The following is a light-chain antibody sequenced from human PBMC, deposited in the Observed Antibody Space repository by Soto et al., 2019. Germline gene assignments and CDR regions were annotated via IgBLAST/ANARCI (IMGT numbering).Light chain of an antibody. CDR1: QSISSW. J-gene: IGKJ2*01. CDR3: QQYSSYPYT. CDR2: KAS. V-gene: IGKV1-5*03. Sequence: DIQMTQSPSTLSASVGDRVTITCPASQSISSWLAWYQQKPGTAPKLLIYKASSLQSGVPSRFSGSGSGTEFTLTISSLQPDDFATYYCQQYSSYPYTFGQGTKLEIK.